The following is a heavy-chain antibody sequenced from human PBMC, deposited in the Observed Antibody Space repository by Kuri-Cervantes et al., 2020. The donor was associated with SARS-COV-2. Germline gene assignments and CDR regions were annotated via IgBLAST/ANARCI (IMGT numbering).Heavy chain of an antibody. V-gene: IGHV3-48*02. Sequence: GGSLRLSCAASGFTFSSYSMNWVRQAPGKGLEWVSYISSSSSTIYYADSVKGRFTISRDNAKNSLYLQMNSLRDEDTAVYYCAKVIRFFTYPFDYWGQGTLVTVSS. CDR1: GFTFSSYS. J-gene: IGHJ4*02. CDR2: ISSSSSTI. CDR3: AKVIRFFTYPFDY. D-gene: IGHD3-3*01.